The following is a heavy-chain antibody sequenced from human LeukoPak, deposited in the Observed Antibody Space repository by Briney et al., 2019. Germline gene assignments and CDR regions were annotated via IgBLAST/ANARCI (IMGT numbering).Heavy chain of an antibody. CDR1: GGTFSSYA. J-gene: IGHJ4*02. CDR3: ASSYYYDSSDENYFDY. V-gene: IGHV1-69*05. CDR2: IIPIFGTA. Sequence: SVKVSCKASGGTFSSYAISWVRQAPGQGLEWMGGIIPIFGTANYAQKFQGRVTITTDESTSTAYMELSSLRSEDTAVYYCASSYYYDSSDENYFDYWGQGTLVTASS. D-gene: IGHD3-22*01.